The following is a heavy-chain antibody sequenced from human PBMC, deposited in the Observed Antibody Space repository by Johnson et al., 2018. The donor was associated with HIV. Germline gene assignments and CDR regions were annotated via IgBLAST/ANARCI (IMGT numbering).Heavy chain of an antibody. Sequence: QVQLVESGGGEVQPGGSLRLSCAASRFTFNSYDMNWVRQAPGKGLEWVAFIRYAGSSTYSGDSVKGRFTISRDNSKNTLYLQMNSLRAEDTAVYYCAKDLTWMHLWPHAFDIWDQGTMVTVSS. CDR2: IRYAGSST. D-gene: IGHD5-18*01. V-gene: IGHV3-30*02. CDR3: AKDLTWMHLWPHAFDI. J-gene: IGHJ3*02. CDR1: RFTFNSYD.